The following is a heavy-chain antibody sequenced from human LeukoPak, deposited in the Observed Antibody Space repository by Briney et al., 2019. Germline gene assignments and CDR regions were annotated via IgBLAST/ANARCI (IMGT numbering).Heavy chain of an antibody. Sequence: GGSLRLSCTASGFRFSSYSMNWVRQAPGKGLEWVSSMSISSDYIYYVDSVKGRFTISRDNAMNSLYLQMNSLRADDTAVYYCARDSHDFWSGYYIDYWGQGTLVTVSS. V-gene: IGHV3-21*01. CDR1: GFRFSSYS. J-gene: IGHJ4*02. D-gene: IGHD3-3*01. CDR2: MSISSDYI. CDR3: ARDSHDFWSGYYIDY.